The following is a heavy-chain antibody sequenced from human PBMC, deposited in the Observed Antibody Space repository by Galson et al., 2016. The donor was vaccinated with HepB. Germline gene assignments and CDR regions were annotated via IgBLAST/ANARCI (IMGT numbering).Heavy chain of an antibody. CDR3: VISRAWFNYYFHGMDV. CDR1: GFTFSAFA. CDR2: VKSDGTIS. V-gene: IGHV3-64D*08. J-gene: IGHJ6*02. D-gene: IGHD6-19*01. Sequence: SLRLSCAASGFTFSAFAVHWVRQAPGKGLEYVSVVKSDGTISYYGDSVKGRFTISRDNSKNTVYLQMGRLKTEDTAIYYCVISRAWFNYYFHGMDVWGQGTTVTVSS.